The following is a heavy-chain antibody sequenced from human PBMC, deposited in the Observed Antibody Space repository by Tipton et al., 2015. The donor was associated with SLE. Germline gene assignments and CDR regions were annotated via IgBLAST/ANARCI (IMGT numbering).Heavy chain of an antibody. CDR1: GGSFSGYY. Sequence: TLSLTCAVYGGSFSGYYWSWIRQPPGKGLEWIGEINHSGSTNYNPSLKSRVTISVDTSKSQFSLNLTSVTAADTAVYYCARGRRGYTAYVVPDYWGQGTQVTVSS. V-gene: IGHV4-34*01. J-gene: IGHJ4*02. CDR3: ARGRRGYTAYVVPDY. D-gene: IGHD5-12*01. CDR2: INHSGST.